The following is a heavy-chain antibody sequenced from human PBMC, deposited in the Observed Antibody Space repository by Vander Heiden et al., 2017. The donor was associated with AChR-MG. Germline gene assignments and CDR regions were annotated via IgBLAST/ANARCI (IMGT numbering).Heavy chain of an antibody. CDR1: GYTFTSYY. CDR3: ARVRKYQLPSTSNYFDY. D-gene: IGHD2-2*01. Sequence: QVQLVQSGAEVKKPGASVKVSCKASGYTFTSYYMHWVRQAPGQGLEWMGIINPSGGSTSYAQKFQGRVTMTRDTSTSTVYMELSSLRSEDTAVYYCARVRKYQLPSTSNYFDYWGQGTLVTVSS. CDR2: INPSGGST. V-gene: IGHV1-46*01. J-gene: IGHJ4*02.